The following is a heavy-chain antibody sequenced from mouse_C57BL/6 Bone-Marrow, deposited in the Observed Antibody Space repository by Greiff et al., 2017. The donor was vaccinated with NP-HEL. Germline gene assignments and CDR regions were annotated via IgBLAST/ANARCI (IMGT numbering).Heavy chain of an antibody. J-gene: IGHJ3*01. D-gene: IGHD2-4*01. CDR2: INPNNGGT. CDR1: GYTFTDYN. Sequence: VQLQQSGPELVKPGASVKMSCKASGYTFTDYNMHWVKQSHGKSLEWIGYINPNNGGTSYNQKFKGKATLTVNKSSSTAYMELRSLTSEDSAVYHCARWGDYDYAWFAYWGQGTLVTVSA. V-gene: IGHV1-22*01. CDR3: ARWGDYDYAWFAY.